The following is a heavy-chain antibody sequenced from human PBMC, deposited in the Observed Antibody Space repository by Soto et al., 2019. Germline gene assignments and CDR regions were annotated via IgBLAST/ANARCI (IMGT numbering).Heavy chain of an antibody. CDR3: VRAPHYVKQWFDP. J-gene: IGHJ5*02. CDR1: GGSISFYY. CDR2: ISYSGST. V-gene: IGHV4-59*01. D-gene: IGHD3-16*01. Sequence: SETLSLTCTVSGGSISFYYWSWIRQSPGKGMEWIGYISYSGSTDYNPSLKSRLTMSVDTSKNQFSMKLSSVTAADTAVYYCVRAPHYVKQWFDPWGQGTLVTVSS.